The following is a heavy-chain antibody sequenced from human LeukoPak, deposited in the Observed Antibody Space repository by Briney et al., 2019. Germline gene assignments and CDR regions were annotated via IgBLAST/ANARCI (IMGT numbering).Heavy chain of an antibody. Sequence: PGRSLRLSCAASGFTFGSYGMHWVRQAPGKGLEWVAVISYDGSNKYYADSVKGRFTISRDSSKNTLYLQMNSLRAEDTAVYYCAKMRFLEWFDAFDIWGQGTMVTVSS. CDR2: ISYDGSNK. J-gene: IGHJ3*02. D-gene: IGHD3-3*01. CDR3: AKMRFLEWFDAFDI. V-gene: IGHV3-30*18. CDR1: GFTFGSYG.